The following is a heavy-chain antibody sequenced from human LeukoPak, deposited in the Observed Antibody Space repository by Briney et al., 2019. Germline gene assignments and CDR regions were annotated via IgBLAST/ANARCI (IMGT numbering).Heavy chain of an antibody. CDR3: ARVGGVITENPDY. J-gene: IGHJ4*02. CDR2: IYYSGST. D-gene: IGHD3-10*01. V-gene: IGHV4-39*07. Sequence: SETLSLTCTVSGRSISSSSYYWGWIRQPRGRGLGWIGSIYYSGSTYYNPSLKSRVTISVDTSKNQFSLKLSSVTAADTAVYYCARVGGVITENPDYWGQGTLVTVSS. CDR1: GRSISSSSYY.